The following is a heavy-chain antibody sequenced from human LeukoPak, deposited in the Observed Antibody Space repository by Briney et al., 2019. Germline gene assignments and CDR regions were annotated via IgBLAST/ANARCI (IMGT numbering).Heavy chain of an antibody. Sequence: SETLSLTCTVSGGSISSYYWSWIRQPAGKGLEWIGRIYTSGSTNYNPSLKSRVTISVDKSKNQFSLKLSFVTAADTAVYYCARGGSSGWHNWFDPWGQGTLVTVSS. J-gene: IGHJ5*02. D-gene: IGHD6-19*01. CDR3: ARGGSSGWHNWFDP. V-gene: IGHV4-4*07. CDR1: GGSISSYY. CDR2: IYTSGST.